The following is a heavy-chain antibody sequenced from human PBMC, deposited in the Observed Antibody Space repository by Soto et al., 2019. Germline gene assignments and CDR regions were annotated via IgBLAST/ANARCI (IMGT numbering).Heavy chain of an antibody. CDR1: GFSLSTFDVG. D-gene: IGHD2-21*02. Sequence: QITLKESGPTLVKPTQTLTLTCTFSGFSLSTFDVGVGWIRQPPRKALEWLAVIYWDDDKRYSPSLTCRITVTKDTSNNAVVLTMTKMDPVDTATYDCAHGAGGGNSADVVYWGQGTLVTVSS. J-gene: IGHJ4*02. CDR3: AHGAGGGNSADVVY. V-gene: IGHV2-5*02. CDR2: IYWDDDK.